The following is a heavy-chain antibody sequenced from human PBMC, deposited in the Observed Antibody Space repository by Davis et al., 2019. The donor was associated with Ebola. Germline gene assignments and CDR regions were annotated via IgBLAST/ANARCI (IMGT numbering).Heavy chain of an antibody. D-gene: IGHD5-12*01. J-gene: IGHJ4*02. V-gene: IGHV1-69*13. CDR1: GGTFSSYA. CDR2: IIPIFGTA. Sequence: SVKVSCKASGGTFSSYAISWVRQAPRQGLEWMGGIIPIFGTANYAQKFQGRVTITADESTSTAYMELSSLRSEDTAVYYCARGGGYSGYDKLDYWGQGTLVTVSS. CDR3: ARGGGYSGYDKLDY.